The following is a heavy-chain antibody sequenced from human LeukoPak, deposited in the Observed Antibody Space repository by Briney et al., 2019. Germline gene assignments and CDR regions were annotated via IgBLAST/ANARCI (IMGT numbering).Heavy chain of an antibody. J-gene: IGHJ4*02. CDR1: GYTFTSYA. CDR2: INPGNGNT. D-gene: IGHD3-10*01. CDR3: ARDPPLWFGVFDY. V-gene: IGHV1-3*01. Sequence: ASVKVSCKASGYTFTSYAMHWVRQAPGQRLEWMGWINPGNGNTKYSQKFQGRVTITRDTSASTAYMELSSLRSEDTAVYYCARDPPLWFGVFDYWGQGTLVTVSS.